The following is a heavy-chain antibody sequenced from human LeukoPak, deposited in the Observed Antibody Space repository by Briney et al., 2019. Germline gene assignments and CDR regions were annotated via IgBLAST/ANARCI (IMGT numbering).Heavy chain of an antibody. J-gene: IGHJ4*02. D-gene: IGHD4-17*01. CDR2: IYYSGST. V-gene: IGHV4-39*07. CDR3: ARDRSDGDYHPAVFDY. CDR1: GGSISSRSYY. Sequence: SETLSLTCTVSGGSISSRSYYWGWIRQPPGKGLEWIGSIYYSGSTYYNPSLKSRVTISVDTSKNQFSLKLSSVTAADTAVYYCARDRSDGDYHPAVFDYWGQGTLVTVSS.